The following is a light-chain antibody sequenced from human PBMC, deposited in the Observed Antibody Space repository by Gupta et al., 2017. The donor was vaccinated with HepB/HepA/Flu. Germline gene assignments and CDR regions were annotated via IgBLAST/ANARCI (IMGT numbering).Light chain of an antibody. CDR2: DTS. CDR3: QQRSNWPRT. V-gene: IGKV3-11*01. CDR1: QSVSSN. J-gene: IGKJ4*01. Sequence: EIVLTQSPGTLSLSPGERATLSCRASQSVSSNLVWYQQKPGQAPRLLIYDTSNRATGIPARFSGSGSGTDFTLTISSLETEDFAVYYWQQRSNWPRTFGGGTNVEIQ.